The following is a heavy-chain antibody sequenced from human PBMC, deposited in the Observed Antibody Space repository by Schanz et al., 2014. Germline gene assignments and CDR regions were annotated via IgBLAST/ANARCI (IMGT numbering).Heavy chain of an antibody. CDR2: VSRSTPDI. Sequence: EVQLVESGGGLIQPGGSLRLSCAASGFGFSSYSMNWVRQAPGKGLEWVSYVSRSTPDIYYADSVKGRFTMSRDNAKNSVYLQMNSLRAEDTAVYVGAKDLGVDCGDGCDNGYFDLWGRGTLVTVSS. D-gene: IGHD2-21*02. CDR3: AKDLGVDCGDGCDNGYFDL. CDR1: GFGFSSYS. J-gene: IGHJ2*01. V-gene: IGHV3-48*01.